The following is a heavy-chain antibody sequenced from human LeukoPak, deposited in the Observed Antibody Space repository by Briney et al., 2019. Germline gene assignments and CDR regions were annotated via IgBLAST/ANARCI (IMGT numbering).Heavy chain of an antibody. J-gene: IGHJ6*03. V-gene: IGHV3-23*01. Sequence: GGSLRLSCAASGFTFTKYAMSWVRQAPGKGLEWVSAISGSGGSTYYADSVKGRFTISRDNSKNTLYLQMNSLRAEDTAVYYCAKDIYSIAAAPSYYYYYYYMDVWGKGTTVTVSS. D-gene: IGHD6-13*01. CDR2: ISGSGGST. CDR3: AKDIYSIAAAPSYYYYYYYMDV. CDR1: GFTFTKYA.